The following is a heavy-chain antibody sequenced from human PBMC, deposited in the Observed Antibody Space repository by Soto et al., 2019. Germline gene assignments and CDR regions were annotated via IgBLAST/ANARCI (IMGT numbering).Heavy chain of an antibody. CDR1: GYIFPDYY. D-gene: IGHD4-4*01. Sequence: QVQLVQSGAEVKKPGASVKVSCKASGYIFPDYYVHWVRQAPGEGLEWMGWISAYNGNTNYAQKLQGRVTMTTDTSTSTAYMELRSLRSDDTAVYYCAISYRKEGWFDPWGQGTLVTVSS. V-gene: IGHV1-18*04. CDR2: ISAYNGNT. J-gene: IGHJ5*02. CDR3: AISYRKEGWFDP.